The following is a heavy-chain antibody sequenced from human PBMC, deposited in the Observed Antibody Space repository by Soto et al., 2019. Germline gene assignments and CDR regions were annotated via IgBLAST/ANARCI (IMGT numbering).Heavy chain of an antibody. D-gene: IGHD6-19*01. CDR3: AREQWLPHYYFDY. CDR1: GFTFSSYL. CDR2: IKQDGSDK. V-gene: IGHV3-7*03. Sequence: GGSLRLSCAASGFTFSSYLMSWVRQAPGKGLEWVANIKQDGSDKYYVDSVKGRFTISRDNAKNSLCLQMNSLRAEDTAVYYCAREQWLPHYYFDYWGQGTLVTVSS. J-gene: IGHJ4*02.